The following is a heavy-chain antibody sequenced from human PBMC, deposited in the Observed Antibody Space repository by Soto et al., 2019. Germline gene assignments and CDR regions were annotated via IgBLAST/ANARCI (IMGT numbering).Heavy chain of an antibody. J-gene: IGHJ3*02. CDR3: ARGLAAKITIFGVALDAFDI. D-gene: IGHD3-3*01. CDR1: GFTFSSYS. CDR2: ISSSSSYI. Sequence: VGSLRLSCAASGFTFSSYSMNWVRQAPGKGLEWVSSISSSSSYIYYADSVKGRFTISRDNAKNSLYLQMNSLRAEDTAVYYCARGLAAKITIFGVALDAFDIWGQGTMVTVSS. V-gene: IGHV3-21*01.